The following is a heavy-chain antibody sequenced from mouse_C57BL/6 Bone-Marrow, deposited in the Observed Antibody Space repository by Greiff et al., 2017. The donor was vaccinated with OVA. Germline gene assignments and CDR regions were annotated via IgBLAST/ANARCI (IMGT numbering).Heavy chain of an antibody. CDR3: ARWGTDYCDVEGFAY. Sequence: EVQLQQSVAELVRPGASVQLSCTASGFTIKNTYMHWVKQRPEQGLEWIGRIDPANGNTKYAPKFQGKATITADTSSNTAYLQLSSLTSEDTAIDDCARWGTDYCDVEGFAYWGQGTLVTVSA. CDR2: IDPANGNT. D-gene: IGHD2-13*01. J-gene: IGHJ3*01. CDR1: GFTIKNTY. V-gene: IGHV14-3*01.